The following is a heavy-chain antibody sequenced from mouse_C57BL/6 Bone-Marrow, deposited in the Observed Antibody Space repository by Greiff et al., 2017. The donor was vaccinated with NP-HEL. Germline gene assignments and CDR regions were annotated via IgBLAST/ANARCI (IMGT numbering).Heavy chain of an antibody. V-gene: IGHV1-82*01. CDR2: IYPGDGDT. CDR1: GYAFSSSW. J-gene: IGHJ2*01. D-gene: IGHD2-4*01. CDR3: ARWGLRPLYFDY. Sequence: VQLKESGPELVKPGASVKISCKASGYAFSSSWMNWVKQRPGKGLEWIGRIYPGDGDTNYNGKFKGKATLTADKSSSTAYMQLSSLTSEDSAVYFCARWGLRPLYFDYWGQGTTLTVSS.